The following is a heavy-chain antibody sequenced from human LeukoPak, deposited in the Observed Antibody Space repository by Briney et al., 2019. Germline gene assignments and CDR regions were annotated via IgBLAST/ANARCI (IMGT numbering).Heavy chain of an antibody. D-gene: IGHD3-3*01. V-gene: IGHV1-46*01. J-gene: IGHJ5*02. CDR3: AREGHYDFWSGHQKRGDNNWFDP. CDR2: INPSGGST. Sequence: GASVKVSCKASGYTFTSYYMHWVRQAPGQGLEWMGIINPSGGSTSYAQKFQGRVTMTRDTSTSTVYMELSSLRSEDTAVYYCAREGHYDFWSGHQKRGDNNWFDPWGQGTLVTVSS. CDR1: GYTFTSYY.